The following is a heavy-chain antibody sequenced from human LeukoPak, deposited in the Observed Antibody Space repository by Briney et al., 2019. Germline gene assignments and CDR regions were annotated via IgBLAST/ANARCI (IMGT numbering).Heavy chain of an antibody. CDR3: ARAAVAGTFDY. V-gene: IGHV1-46*01. D-gene: IGHD6-19*01. Sequence: ASVKVSCKASGYTFTSYYMHWVRQAPGQGLEWMGIINPSGGSATYAQKFQGRLTMTRDTSTSTVYMELSSLGSEDTAVYYCARAAVAGTFDYWGQGTLVTVSS. CDR2: INPSGGSA. J-gene: IGHJ4*02. CDR1: GYTFTSYY.